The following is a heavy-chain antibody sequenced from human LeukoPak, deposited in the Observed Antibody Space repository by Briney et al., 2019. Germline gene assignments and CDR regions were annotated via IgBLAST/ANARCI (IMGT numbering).Heavy chain of an antibody. D-gene: IGHD3-9*01. CDR3: ARDSRNYDILTGDIWFDP. J-gene: IGHJ5*02. CDR2: IWYDGRNK. V-gene: IGHV3-33*01. Sequence: GGSLRLSCAASGFTFSSYGMHWVRQAPGKGLEWVAVIWYDGRNKYYADSVKGRFTISRDNAKNSLYLQMNSLRAEDTAVYYCARDSRNYDILTGDIWFDPWGQGTLVTVSS. CDR1: GFTFSSYG.